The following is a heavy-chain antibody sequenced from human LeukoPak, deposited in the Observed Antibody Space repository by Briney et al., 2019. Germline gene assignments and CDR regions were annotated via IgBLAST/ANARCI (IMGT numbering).Heavy chain of an antibody. CDR3: ARSPFGSGSYYENYFDY. D-gene: IGHD3-10*01. V-gene: IGHV3-11*04. Sequence: GGSLRLSCAASGFSFTDHYMTWIRQAPGKGLEWVSYISSGGTSIDYADSVKGRFTISRDNAKNSLYLEMNSLRAEDTAVYYCARSPFGSGSYYENYFDYWGQGTLVTVSS. CDR2: ISSGGTSI. CDR1: GFSFTDHY. J-gene: IGHJ4*02.